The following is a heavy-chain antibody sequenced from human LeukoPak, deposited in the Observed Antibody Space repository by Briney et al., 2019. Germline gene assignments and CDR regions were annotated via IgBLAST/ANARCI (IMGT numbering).Heavy chain of an antibody. CDR1: GYTFTSYY. CDR2: INPSRGNT. Sequence: ASVKVSCKASGYTFTSYYMYWGRQAPGQGLEWVGIINPSRGNTNYAQRFQGKVTMTRDMSTSTVSMELSNMRTEDTAVYYYERGDHVRVYDSSAYYGHEWGQGTVVTVS. J-gene: IGHJ4*02. CDR3: ERGDHVRVYDSSAYYGHE. D-gene: IGHD3-22*01. V-gene: IGHV1-46*01.